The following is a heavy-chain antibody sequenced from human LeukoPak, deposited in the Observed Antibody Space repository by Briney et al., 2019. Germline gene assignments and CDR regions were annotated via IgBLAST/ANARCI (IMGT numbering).Heavy chain of an antibody. V-gene: IGHV3-33*01. Sequence: GGSLRLSCAASGFTFSSYGMHWVRQAPGKGLEWVAVIWYDGSNKYYADSVKGRSTISRDNSKNTLYLQMNSLRAEDTAVYYCARDETAAIAVAGLIDYWGQGTLVTVSS. CDR2: IWYDGSNK. D-gene: IGHD6-19*01. CDR1: GFTFSSYG. J-gene: IGHJ4*02. CDR3: ARDETAAIAVAGLIDY.